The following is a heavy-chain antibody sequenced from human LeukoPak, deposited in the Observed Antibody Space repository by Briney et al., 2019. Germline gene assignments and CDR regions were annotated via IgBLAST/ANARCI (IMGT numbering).Heavy chain of an antibody. CDR3: AKGEVWFGRYYYYMDV. Sequence: PGRSLRLSWAASGFTFDDYAMHWVRQAPGKGLEWVSGISWNSGSIGYADSVKGRFTISRDNSKNTLYLQMNSLRAEDTAVYYCAKGEVWFGRYYYYMDVWGKGTTVTVSS. CDR1: GFTFDDYA. J-gene: IGHJ6*03. D-gene: IGHD3-10*01. CDR2: ISWNSGSI. V-gene: IGHV3-9*01.